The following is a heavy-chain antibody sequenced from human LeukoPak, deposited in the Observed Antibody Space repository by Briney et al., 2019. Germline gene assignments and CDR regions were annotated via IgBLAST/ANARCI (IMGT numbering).Heavy chain of an antibody. D-gene: IGHD5-24*01. CDR1: GLTFSIYW. Sequence: PGGSLRLSCAASGLTFSIYWMSWVRQAPGKGLEWVSVIYSGGSTYYADSVKGRFTISRDNSKNTLYLQMNSLRAEDTAVYYCARGDGYNGFDYWGRGTLVTVSS. V-gene: IGHV3-53*01. CDR2: IYSGGST. J-gene: IGHJ4*02. CDR3: ARGDGYNGFDY.